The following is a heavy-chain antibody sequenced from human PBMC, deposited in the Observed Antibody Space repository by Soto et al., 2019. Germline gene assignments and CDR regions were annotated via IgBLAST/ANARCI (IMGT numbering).Heavy chain of an antibody. Sequence: QVQLQESGPGLVKPSQTLSLTCTVSGGSISSGDYYWSWIRQPPGKGLEWIGYIHYSGITFYNPSRKRRVTMSVDTSEHHFSLRLNSVTAADTAVYYCARIGYSWELLWFDPWGLGTLVTVSS. CDR2: IHYSGIT. V-gene: IGHV4-30-4*01. CDR3: ARIGYSWELLWFDP. J-gene: IGHJ5*02. D-gene: IGHD1-26*01. CDR1: GGSISSGDYY.